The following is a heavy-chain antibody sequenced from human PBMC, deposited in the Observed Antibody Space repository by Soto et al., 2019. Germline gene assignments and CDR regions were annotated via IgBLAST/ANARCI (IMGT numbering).Heavy chain of an antibody. D-gene: IGHD3-3*01. V-gene: IGHV1-69*12. Sequence: QVQLVQSGTEVKRPGSSVNVSCKASGGAFSSYTVSWVRQAPGQGLEWMGGIIPMFGTANYAPNFQDRVTITADASTSIAYMDLSRLRSEDTAVYYCATGPLRFLEGTQSYNWFDPWGQGTLVIVTS. CDR3: ATGPLRFLEGTQSYNWFDP. CDR2: IIPMFGTA. CDR1: GGAFSSYT. J-gene: IGHJ5*02.